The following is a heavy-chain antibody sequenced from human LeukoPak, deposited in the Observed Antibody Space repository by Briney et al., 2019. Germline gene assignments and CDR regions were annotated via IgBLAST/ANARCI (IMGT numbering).Heavy chain of an antibody. D-gene: IGHD6-13*01. V-gene: IGHV1-2*02. CDR2: INPNSGGT. CDR3: ARGASSSSWPMGMDV. Sequence: ASVTVSFTASGYTFTIYGISWVRQAPGQGLEWMGWINPNSGGTNYAQKFQGRVTMTRDTSISTAYMELSRLRSYDTAVYYCARGASSSSWPMGMDVWGKGTTVTVSS. CDR1: GYTFTIYG. J-gene: IGHJ6*04.